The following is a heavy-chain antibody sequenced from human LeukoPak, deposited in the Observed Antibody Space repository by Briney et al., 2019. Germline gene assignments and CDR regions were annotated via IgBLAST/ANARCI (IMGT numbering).Heavy chain of an antibody. CDR3: AKGAYGSGSSYYFDY. CDR2: ISYDGSNK. CDR1: GFTFSSYA. J-gene: IGHJ4*02. D-gene: IGHD3-10*01. V-gene: IGHV3-30*18. Sequence: GGSLRLSCAASGFTFSSYAMSWVRQAPGKGLEWVAFISYDGSNKYYADSVKGRFTISRDNSKNTLHLQMNSLRAEDTAVYYCAKGAYGSGSSYYFDYWGQGSLVTVSS.